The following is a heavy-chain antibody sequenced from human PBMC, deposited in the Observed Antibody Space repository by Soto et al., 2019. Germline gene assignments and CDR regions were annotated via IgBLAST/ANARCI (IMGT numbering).Heavy chain of an antibody. CDR3: TRDLPFWSGRHNAFGI. CDR1: GFTFGDYA. V-gene: IGHV3-49*03. J-gene: IGHJ3*02. D-gene: IGHD3-3*01. CDR2: IRSKAYGGTT. Sequence: PGGSLRLSCTASGFTFGDYAMSWFRQAPGKGLEWVGFIRSKAYGGTTEYAASVKGRFTISRDDSKSIAYLQMNSLKTEDTAVYYCTRDLPFWSGRHNAFGIWGQGTMVTVSS.